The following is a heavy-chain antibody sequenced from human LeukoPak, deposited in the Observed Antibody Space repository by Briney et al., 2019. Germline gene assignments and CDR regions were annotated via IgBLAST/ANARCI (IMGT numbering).Heavy chain of an antibody. V-gene: IGHV4-59*01. CDR2: IYYSGST. CDR3: AREGDWTVTTDDAFDI. J-gene: IGHJ3*02. CDR1: GGSFSGYY. D-gene: IGHD4-17*01. Sequence: SETLSLTCAVYGGSFSGYYWSWLRQPPGKGLEWIGYIYYSGSTNYNPSLKSRVTISVDTSKNQFSLKLSSVTAADTAVYYCAREGDWTVTTDDAFDIWGQGTMVTVSS.